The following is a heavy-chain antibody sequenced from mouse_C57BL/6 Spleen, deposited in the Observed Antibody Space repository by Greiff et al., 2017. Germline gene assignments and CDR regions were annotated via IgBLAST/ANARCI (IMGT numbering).Heavy chain of an antibody. CDR2: INPSSGYT. CDR3: ARDYGSSRNPYYAMDY. V-gene: IGHV1-4*01. J-gene: IGHJ4*01. D-gene: IGHD1-1*01. CDR1: GYTFTSYT. Sequence: QVQLQQSGAELARPGASVKMSCKASGYTFTSYTMHWVKQRPGQGLEWIGYINPSSGYTKYNQKFKDKATLTADKSSSTAYMQLSSLTSEDSAVYYCARDYGSSRNPYYAMDYWGQGTSVTVSS.